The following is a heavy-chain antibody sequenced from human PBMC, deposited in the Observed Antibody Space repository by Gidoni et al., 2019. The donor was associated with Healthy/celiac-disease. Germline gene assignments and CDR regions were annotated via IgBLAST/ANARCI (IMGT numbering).Heavy chain of an antibody. Sequence: EVQLLESGGGLVQPGGSLRLSCAASGFTFSSYAMSWVRQAPGKGLEWVSAISGSGGSTYYADSVKGRFTISRDNSKNTLYLQMNSLRAEDTAVYYCAKEISGYCSGGSCYTSKGTFDYWGQGTLVTVSS. CDR3: AKEISGYCSGGSCYTSKGTFDY. CDR1: GFTFSSYA. D-gene: IGHD2-15*01. V-gene: IGHV3-23*01. J-gene: IGHJ4*02. CDR2: ISGSGGST.